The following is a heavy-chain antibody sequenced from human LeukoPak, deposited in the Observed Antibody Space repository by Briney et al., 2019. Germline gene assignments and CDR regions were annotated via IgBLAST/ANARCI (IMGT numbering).Heavy chain of an antibody. D-gene: IGHD6-13*01. CDR2: INHSGST. J-gene: IGHJ4*02. V-gene: IGHV4-34*01. Sequence: SETLSLTCAVYGGSFSGYYWSWIRQPPGKGLEWIGEINHSGSTNYNPSLKSRVTISVDTSKNQFSLKLSSVTAADTAVYYCATSVGYSSSWADYWGQGTLVTVSS. CDR1: GGSFSGYY. CDR3: ATSVGYSSSWADY.